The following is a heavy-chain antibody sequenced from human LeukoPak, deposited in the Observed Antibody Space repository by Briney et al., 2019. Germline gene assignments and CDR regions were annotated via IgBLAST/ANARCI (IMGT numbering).Heavy chain of an antibody. CDR3: ARGTTVTTYADH. V-gene: IGHV4-59*02. J-gene: IGHJ4*02. CDR1: GFTVSSNY. D-gene: IGHD4-17*01. Sequence: GSLRLSCAASGFTVSSNYMSWIRQPPGKGLEWIGYISYRGSTTYNPSLKSRVTMSVDTSKNQFSLKLISVTAADTAVYYCARGTTVTTYADHWGQGTLVTVSS. CDR2: ISYRGST.